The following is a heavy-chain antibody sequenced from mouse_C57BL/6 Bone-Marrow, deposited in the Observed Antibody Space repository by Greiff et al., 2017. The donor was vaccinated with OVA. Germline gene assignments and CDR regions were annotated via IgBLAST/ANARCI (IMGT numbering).Heavy chain of an antibody. CDR1: GYTFTSYW. D-gene: IGHD1-1*01. CDR2: IYPSDSET. V-gene: IGHV1-61*01. CDR3: ARVYYGSAYWYFDV. J-gene: IGHJ1*03. Sequence: VKLSCKASGYTFTSYWMDWVKQRPGQGLEWIGNIYPSDSETHYNQKFKDKATLTVDKSSSTAYMQLSSLTSEDSAVYYCARVYYGSAYWYFDVWGTGTTVTVSS.